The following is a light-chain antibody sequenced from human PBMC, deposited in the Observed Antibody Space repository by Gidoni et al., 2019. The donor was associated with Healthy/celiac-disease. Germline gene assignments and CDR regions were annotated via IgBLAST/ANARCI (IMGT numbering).Light chain of an antibody. CDR1: SSDVGSYNL. Sequence: QSALTQPASVSGSPGQSITISCAGTSSDVGSYNLVSWYQQYPGKAPKLMIYEGSKRPSGVSNRFSCSKSGNTASLTISGLQAEDEADYYCCSYAGSSTYVFGTGTKVTVL. V-gene: IGLV2-23*01. J-gene: IGLJ1*01. CDR2: EGS. CDR3: CSYAGSSTYV.